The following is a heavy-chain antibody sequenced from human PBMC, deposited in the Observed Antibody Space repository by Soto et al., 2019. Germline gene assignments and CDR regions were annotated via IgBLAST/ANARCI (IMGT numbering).Heavy chain of an antibody. V-gene: IGHV3-74*01. D-gene: IGHD3-3*01. J-gene: IGHJ4*02. CDR3: ARVWSGYYTEDSDY. Sequence: GGSLRLSCAASGFTFSSYWMHWVRQAPGKGLVWVSRINSDGSSTSYADSVKGRFTISRDNAKNTLYLQMNSLRAEDTAVYYCARVWSGYYTEDSDYWGQGTLVTVSS. CDR1: GFTFSSYW. CDR2: INSDGSST.